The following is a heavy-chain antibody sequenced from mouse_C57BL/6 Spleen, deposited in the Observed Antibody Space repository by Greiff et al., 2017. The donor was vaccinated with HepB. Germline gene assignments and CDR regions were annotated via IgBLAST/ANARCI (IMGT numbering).Heavy chain of an antibody. CDR3: AREIYYDYEGWFAY. CDR1: GYTFTSYW. J-gene: IGHJ3*01. V-gene: IGHV1-64*01. CDR2: IHPNSGST. D-gene: IGHD2-4*01. Sequence: QVQLKQPGAELVKPGASVKLSCKASGYTFTSYWMHWVKQRPGQGLEWIGMIHPNSGSTNYNEKFKSKATLTVDKSSSTAYMQLSSLTSEDSAVYYCAREIYYDYEGWFAYWGQGTLVTVSA.